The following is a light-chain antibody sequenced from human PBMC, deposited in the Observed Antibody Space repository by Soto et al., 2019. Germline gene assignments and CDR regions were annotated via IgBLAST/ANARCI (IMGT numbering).Light chain of an antibody. CDR1: QSVSSW. Sequence: DIQMTQSPSTLSVSIGDRVTITCRASQSVSSWLAWYQQKPGRAPRLLIYKASSLQSGVPSRFSGSRSGTEFNLTISSLQPDDFASYYCQQYSSYWTFGQGTRVEIK. CDR3: QQYSSYWT. V-gene: IGKV1-5*03. CDR2: KAS. J-gene: IGKJ1*01.